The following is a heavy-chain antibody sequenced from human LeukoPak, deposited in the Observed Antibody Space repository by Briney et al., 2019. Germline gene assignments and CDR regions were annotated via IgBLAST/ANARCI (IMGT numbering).Heavy chain of an antibody. CDR1: GGTFSSYA. J-gene: IGHJ4*02. V-gene: IGHV1-69*13. CDR2: IIPIFGTA. D-gene: IGHD2-2*01. Sequence: GASVKVSCKASGGTFSSYAVSWVRQAPGQGLEWMGGIIPIFGTANYAQKFQGRVTITADESTSTAYMELSSLRSEDTAVYYCATGEGYCSSTSCYELDYWGQGTLVTVSS. CDR3: ATGEGYCSSTSCYELDY.